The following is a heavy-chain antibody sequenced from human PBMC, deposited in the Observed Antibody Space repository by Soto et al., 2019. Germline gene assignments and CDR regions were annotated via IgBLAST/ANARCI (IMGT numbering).Heavy chain of an antibody. CDR1: GDSVDQSY. D-gene: IGHD3-3*01. CDR2: IIHRGTT. J-gene: IGHJ4*02. CDR3: ARERRGFGYIDY. Sequence: SETLSLTCTVSGDSVDQSYWSWIRQSPGRRMEWIGYIIHRGTTNYNPSLNSRVTMSLDTSKNQVSLRLTSVTAADTALYFCARERRGFGYIDYWGLGTLVTVSS. V-gene: IGHV4-59*02.